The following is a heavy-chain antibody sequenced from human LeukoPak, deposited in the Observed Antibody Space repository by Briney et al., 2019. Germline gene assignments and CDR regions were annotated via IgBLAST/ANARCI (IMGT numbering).Heavy chain of an antibody. D-gene: IGHD2-21*02. CDR2: ISYSGST. CDR3: TRIRKYCGGDCKEGTDAFDI. CDR1: GGSISSYY. V-gene: IGHV4-59*12. J-gene: IGHJ3*02. Sequence: SETLSLTCTVSGGSISSYYWSWIRQPPEKGLEWIGYISYSGSTKYNPSLKSRVTMSVDMSKNQFSLKLKSVTAADTAVYYCTRIRKYCGGDCKEGTDAFDIWGQGTMVTVSS.